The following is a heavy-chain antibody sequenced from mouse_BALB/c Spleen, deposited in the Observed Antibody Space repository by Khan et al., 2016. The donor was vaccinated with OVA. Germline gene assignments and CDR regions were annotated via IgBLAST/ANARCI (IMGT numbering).Heavy chain of an antibody. J-gene: IGHJ2*01. V-gene: IGHV5-9-3*01. Sequence: EVELVESGGGLVRPGGSLKLSCAASGFSFSSYSMSWVRQTPEKRLEWVATISSGGTYTYYPDSVKGRFTISRDNSTNTLYLQLSSLKSEDTALYYCPRHRGYCARNPDFDYWGQGTTLTVSS. D-gene: IGHD2-3*01. CDR3: PRHRGYCARNPDFDY. CDR2: ISSGGTYT. CDR1: GFSFSSYS.